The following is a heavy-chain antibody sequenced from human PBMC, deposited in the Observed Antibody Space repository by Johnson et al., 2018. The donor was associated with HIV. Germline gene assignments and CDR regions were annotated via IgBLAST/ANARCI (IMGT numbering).Heavy chain of an antibody. D-gene: IGHD6-13*01. CDR1: GFTFSSYA. V-gene: IGHV3-30*02. Sequence: QVLLVESGGGLVQPGGSLRLSCAASGFTFSSYAMSWVRQAPGKGLEWVAVIWHDGSNKYYADSVKGRFTISRDNSKNTLYLQMNSLRAEDTAVYYCAKEGWAAAQEGWGAFDIWGQGTMVTVSS. J-gene: IGHJ3*02. CDR3: AKEGWAAAQEGWGAFDI. CDR2: IWHDGSNK.